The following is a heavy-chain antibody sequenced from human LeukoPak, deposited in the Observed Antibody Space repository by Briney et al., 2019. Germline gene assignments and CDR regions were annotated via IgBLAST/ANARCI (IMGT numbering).Heavy chain of an antibody. CDR2: VSSDGSVE. V-gene: IGHV3-30*18. CDR1: TFTFSYYG. Sequence: GGSLRLSCAASTFTFSYYGMQWVRQAPGKGLEWVAVVSSDGSVEYYGDSVKGRFTISRDNSKNTLYLQMNSLRVEDTAVYYCVKEFGGHSYGAYFDYWGQGTLVTVSS. CDR3: VKEFGGHSYGAYFDY. J-gene: IGHJ4*02. D-gene: IGHD5-18*01.